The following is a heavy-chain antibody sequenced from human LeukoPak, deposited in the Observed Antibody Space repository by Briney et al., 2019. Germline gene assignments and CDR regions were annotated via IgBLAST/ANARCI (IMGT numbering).Heavy chain of an antibody. D-gene: IGHD3-10*01. V-gene: IGHV3-30*01. CDR2: ISYDGNNK. CDR1: GFTFSRNV. CDR3: ARGGIPTGPYYYFYYMDV. J-gene: IGHJ6*03. Sequence: PGGSLRLSCAASGFTFSRNVMHWVRQAPGKGLEWVALISYDGNNKFYADSVKGRSTISGDNSRNTLYLQMNSLRGEDAAVYSCARGGIPTGPYYYFYYMDVWGKGTAATVSS.